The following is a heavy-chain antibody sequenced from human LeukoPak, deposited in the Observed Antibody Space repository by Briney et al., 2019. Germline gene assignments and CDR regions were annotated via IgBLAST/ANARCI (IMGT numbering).Heavy chain of an antibody. CDR3: ASTIFGVVTHRSYYYYGMDV. Sequence: SETLSLTCAVYGGSFSGYYWSWIRQPPGKGLEWIGEINHSGSTNYNPSLKSRVTISVDTSKNQFSLKLSSVTAADTAVYYCASTIFGVVTHRSYYYYGMDVWGQGTTVTVSS. D-gene: IGHD3-3*01. CDR1: GGSFSGYY. V-gene: IGHV4-34*01. CDR2: INHSGST. J-gene: IGHJ6*02.